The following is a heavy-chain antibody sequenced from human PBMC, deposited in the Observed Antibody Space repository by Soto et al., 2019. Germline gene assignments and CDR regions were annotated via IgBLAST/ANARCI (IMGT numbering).Heavy chain of an antibody. V-gene: IGHV1-2*02. CDR2: IKPKSGGT. D-gene: IGHD1-26*01. J-gene: IGHJ4*02. CDR3: ARDLAKGGGSAGFDD. CDR1: VCALTPNH. Sequence: SVNVACRACVCALTPNHIHLVRQAPGQGVEWMGWIKPKSGGTKYPQKFQGRVTMTRDTSLSTVYMTLTRLTSDDTAVYYCARDLAKGGGSAGFDDWGQGTLVTVSS.